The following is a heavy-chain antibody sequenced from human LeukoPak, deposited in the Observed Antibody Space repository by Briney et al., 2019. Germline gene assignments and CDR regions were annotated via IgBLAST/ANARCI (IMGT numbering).Heavy chain of an antibody. Sequence: GGSLRLSCAASGFTFSSHWMYWVRQAPGKGLVWVSHINSDGSSTTYADSVKGRFTISRDNSKNTLYLQMNSLRAEDTAVYYCAKDSYDSSGYSFDYWGQGTLVTVSS. D-gene: IGHD3-22*01. J-gene: IGHJ4*02. CDR1: GFTFSSHW. CDR3: AKDSYDSSGYSFDY. CDR2: INSDGSST. V-gene: IGHV3-74*01.